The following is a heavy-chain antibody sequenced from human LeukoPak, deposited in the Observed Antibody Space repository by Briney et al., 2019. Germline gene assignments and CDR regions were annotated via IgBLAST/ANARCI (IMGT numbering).Heavy chain of an antibody. Sequence: PGGSLRLSCAASGFTFDDYAMHWVRQAPGKGLEWVSLISGDGATTYYAASVKGRFTISRDNKKNFLYLQMNNLGTEDTALFYCAKDLSTVFDARNIWGQGTLVTVSS. V-gene: IGHV3-43*02. J-gene: IGHJ3*02. CDR1: GFTFDDYA. CDR3: AKDLSTVFDARNI. D-gene: IGHD4-17*01. CDR2: ISGDGATT.